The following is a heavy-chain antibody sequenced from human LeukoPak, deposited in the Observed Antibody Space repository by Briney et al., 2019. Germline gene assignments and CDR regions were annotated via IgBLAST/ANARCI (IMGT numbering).Heavy chain of an antibody. CDR1: GFTFSRYA. V-gene: IGHV3-23*01. D-gene: IGHD3-10*01. J-gene: IGHJ3*01. CDR2: VSGSGGNT. Sequence: PGGSLRLSCAASGFTFSRYAMSWVRQAPGKGLEWVSAVSGSGGNTYYADSVKGLFTISRDNSKNTLYLQMNSLRAEDTAVYYCAQRMIRGVNHDAFDLWGQGTMVTVSS. CDR3: AQRMIRGVNHDAFDL.